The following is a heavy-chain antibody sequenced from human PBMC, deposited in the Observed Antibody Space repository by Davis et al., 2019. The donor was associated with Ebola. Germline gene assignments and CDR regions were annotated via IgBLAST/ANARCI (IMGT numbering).Heavy chain of an antibody. CDR2: IYYSGST. Sequence: PSETLSLTCTVSGGSISSGDYYWSWIRQPPGKGLEWIGYIYYSGSTYYNPSLKSRVTISVDTSKHQFSLKLSSVTAADTAVYYCASSMFPASRGIAVAGTEALWFDPWGQGTLVTVSS. J-gene: IGHJ5*02. CDR3: ASSMFPASRGIAVAGTEALWFDP. CDR1: GGSISSGDYY. V-gene: IGHV4-30-4*01. D-gene: IGHD6-19*01.